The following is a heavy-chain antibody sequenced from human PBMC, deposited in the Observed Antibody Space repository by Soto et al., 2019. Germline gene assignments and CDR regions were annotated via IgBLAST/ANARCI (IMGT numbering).Heavy chain of an antibody. CDR2: IWYDGSIK. V-gene: IGHV3-33*01. J-gene: IGHJ3*02. CDR1: GFTFSSYG. CDR3: ARESDREGYAFDI. Sequence: GGSLRLSCAASGFTFSSYGMHWVRQAPGKGLEWGAVIWYDGSIKYYEDSVKGRFTISRDNSKNTLYLQMNSLRAEDTAVYYCARESDREGYAFDIWGQGTMVTVSS.